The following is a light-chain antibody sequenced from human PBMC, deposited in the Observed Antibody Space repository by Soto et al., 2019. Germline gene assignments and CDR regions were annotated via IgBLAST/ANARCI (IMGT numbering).Light chain of an antibody. CDR2: GAS. CDR3: QQYGSSPRT. Sequence: EIVLTQSPGTLSFSPGERATLSCRASQSLNSNSLAWYQQKPGQAPRLLIYGASNRATGTPGRFSGSGSGTEFTLSISRLEPEDCAVYYCQQYGSSPRTFGQGTKVEVK. J-gene: IGKJ1*01. V-gene: IGKV3-20*01. CDR1: QSLNSNS.